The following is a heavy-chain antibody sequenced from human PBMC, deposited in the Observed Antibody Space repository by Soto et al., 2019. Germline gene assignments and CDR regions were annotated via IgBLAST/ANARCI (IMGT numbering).Heavy chain of an antibody. CDR1: GFTFSSYG. Sequence: GGSLRLSWGASGFTFSSYGMHLVRQAPGKGLEWVAVISYDGSNKYYADSVKGRFTISRDNSKNTLYLQMNSLRAEDMAVYYCAKDIERFGELFPFDPWGQGTLVTVSS. CDR2: ISYDGSNK. J-gene: IGHJ5*02. CDR3: AKDIERFGELFPFDP. D-gene: IGHD3-10*01. V-gene: IGHV3-30*18.